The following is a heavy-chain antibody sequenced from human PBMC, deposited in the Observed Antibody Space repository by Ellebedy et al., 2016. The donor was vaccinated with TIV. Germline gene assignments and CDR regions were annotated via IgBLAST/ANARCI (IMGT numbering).Heavy chain of an antibody. CDR1: GFTFTSHA. CDR2: VSYDGINT. Sequence: GASLKISCAASGFTFTSHAMHWVRQAPGKGLGWVAIVSYDGINTYYADSVKGRFTISRDHSKSTLSLQMNSQRVEDTALYYCARRATVSYYGIDLWGQGTTVTVSS. D-gene: IGHD3-10*01. J-gene: IGHJ6*02. V-gene: IGHV3-30-3*01. CDR3: ARRATVSYYGIDL.